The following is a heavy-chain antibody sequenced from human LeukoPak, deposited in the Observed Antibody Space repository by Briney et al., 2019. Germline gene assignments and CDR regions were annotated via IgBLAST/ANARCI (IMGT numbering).Heavy chain of an antibody. Sequence: GGSLQISFQCSGYMFSNYWIGWVRQVPGKGLEWMGVTGASDTRYSPSFEGQVTMSVDKSINTAYLQWSSLKASDTAMYYCARHFGTGTPFDYWGQGTLVTVSS. CDR3: ARHFGTGTPFDY. V-gene: IGHV5-51*01. CDR2: TGASDT. J-gene: IGHJ4*02. CDR1: GYMFSNYW. D-gene: IGHD3/OR15-3a*01.